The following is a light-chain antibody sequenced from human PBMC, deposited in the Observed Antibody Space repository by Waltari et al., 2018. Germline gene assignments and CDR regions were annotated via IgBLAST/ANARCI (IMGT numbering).Light chain of an antibody. V-gene: IGLV2-14*03. Sequence: QSALTQPASVSGSPGQSITISCTGTSSDVGGYNYVSWYQQHPGKAPKLMIYDVSNRPSGVSNRFTGSKSGNTASLTISWLRAEDETDYYCSSYRSSSTLELFGGGTSLTVL. CDR3: SSYRSSSTLEL. CDR1: SSDVGGYNY. CDR2: DVS. J-gene: IGLJ2*01.